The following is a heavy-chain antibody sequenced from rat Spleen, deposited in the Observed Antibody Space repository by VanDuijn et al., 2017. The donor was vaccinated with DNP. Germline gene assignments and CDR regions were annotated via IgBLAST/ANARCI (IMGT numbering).Heavy chain of an antibody. CDR3: ARVNNNLYYGLDA. CDR1: GFTFSNYG. J-gene: IGHJ4*01. V-gene: IGHV5-7*01. D-gene: IGHD1-10*01. CDR2: ISYDGSST. Sequence: EVQLVESGGGLVQPGRSLKLSCAASGFTFSNYGMHWIRQAPKKGLEWVATISYDGSSTYYRDSVKGRFTISRDNAKNTLYLQMNSLRSEDTATYYCARVNNNLYYGLDAWGQGTSVTVSS.